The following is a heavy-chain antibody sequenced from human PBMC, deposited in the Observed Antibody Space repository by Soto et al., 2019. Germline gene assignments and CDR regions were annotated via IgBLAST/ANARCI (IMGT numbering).Heavy chain of an antibody. CDR2: ISYDGSNK. J-gene: IGHJ4*02. V-gene: IGHV3-30*18. D-gene: IGHD6-13*01. CDR3: AKAPRAAAGTCDY. CDR1: GLTFSSYA. Sequence: GGSLRLSCAASGLTFSSYATHWVRQAPGKGLEWVAVISYDGSNKYYADSVKGRFTISRDNSKNTLYLQMNSLRAEDTAVYFCAKAPRAAAGTCDYWGQGTLVTVSS.